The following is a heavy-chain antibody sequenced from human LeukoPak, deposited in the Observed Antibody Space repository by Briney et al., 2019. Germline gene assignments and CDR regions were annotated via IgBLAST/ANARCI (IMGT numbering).Heavy chain of an antibody. J-gene: IGHJ4*02. V-gene: IGHV3-23*01. D-gene: IGHD3-9*01. CDR3: AKWGDYDILTGYYDSDY. CDR2: IVGSGSST. Sequence: GGSLRLSCAASGFTFSNYAMSWVRQAPGKGLEWVSAIVGSGSSTYYADSVKGRFTNSRDNSKNTLYLQLNRLRAEDTAVYYCAKWGDYDILTGYYDSDYWGQGTLVTVSS. CDR1: GFTFSNYA.